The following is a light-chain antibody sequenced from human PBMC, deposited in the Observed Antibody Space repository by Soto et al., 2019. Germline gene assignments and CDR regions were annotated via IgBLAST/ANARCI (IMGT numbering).Light chain of an antibody. CDR2: EVT. CDR3: SSFAGSTHVV. J-gene: IGLJ2*01. CDR1: SSDVGGYNY. V-gene: IGLV2-8*01. Sequence: SALTQPPSASGSPGQSVTISCTGTSSDVGGYNYVSWYQQNPGKAPKLMIYEVTQRPSGVPDRFSGSKSGNTASLTVSGLQAEDEADYYCSSFAGSTHVVFGGGTKLTVL.